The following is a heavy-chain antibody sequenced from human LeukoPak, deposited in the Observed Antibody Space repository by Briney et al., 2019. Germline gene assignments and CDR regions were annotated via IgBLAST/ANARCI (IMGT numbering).Heavy chain of an antibody. CDR3: ARGGGAAVPAARGGTYYLYYYYAMDI. CDR1: EFTFSTYN. D-gene: IGHD2-2*01. CDR2: ISSNSDSYT. V-gene: IGHV3-21*01. Sequence: GGSLRLSRAASEFTFSTYNMHWVRQAPGKGLEWVSTISSNSDSYTYYADSVKGRFTISRDNAKNSLYLQMNSLRAEDTAVYYCARGGGAAVPAARGGTYYLYYYYAMDIWGQGTTVTVSS. J-gene: IGHJ6*02.